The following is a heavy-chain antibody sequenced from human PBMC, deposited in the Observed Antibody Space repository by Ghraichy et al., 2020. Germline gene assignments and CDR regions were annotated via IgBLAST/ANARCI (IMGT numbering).Heavy chain of an antibody. Sequence: LSLTCAASGFTFSSYAMSWVRQAPGRGLEWVSAITNSGGSTYYADSVKGRFTISRDNSKNTLYLQINSLRAEDTAVYFCAKTTSGSYFDHTFFDYWGQGTLVTVSS. CDR1: GFTFSSYA. CDR3: AKTTSGSYFDHTFFDY. D-gene: IGHD1-26*01. CDR2: ITNSGGST. V-gene: IGHV3-23*01. J-gene: IGHJ4*02.